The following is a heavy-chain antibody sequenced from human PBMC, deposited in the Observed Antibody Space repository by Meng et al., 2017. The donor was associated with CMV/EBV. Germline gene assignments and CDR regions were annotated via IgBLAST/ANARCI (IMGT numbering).Heavy chain of an antibody. CDR3: AKDFLFRLARGSSGGNSGIDY. CDR1: GYTFTSYG. D-gene: IGHD4-23*01. CDR2: ISAYNGNT. V-gene: IGHV1-18*01. J-gene: IGHJ4*02. Sequence: ASVKVSCKASGYTFTSYGISWVRQAPGQGLEWMGWISAYNGNTNYAQKLQGRVTMTTDTSTSTAYMELRSLRSDDTAVYYCAKDFLFRLARGSSGGNSGIDYWGQGTLVTVSS.